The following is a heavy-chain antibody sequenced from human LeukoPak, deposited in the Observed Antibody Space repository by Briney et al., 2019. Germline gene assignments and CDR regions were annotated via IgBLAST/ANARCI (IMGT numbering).Heavy chain of an antibody. J-gene: IGHJ3*02. CDR2: INSDGSSA. CDR1: GFTFSSHW. CDR3: ARDRIVGATSVDGFDI. Sequence: GGSLRLSCAASGFTFSSHWMHWVRQVPGRELVRVSRINSDGSSATYTDSVKGRFTISRDNARNTLYLQMNSLRAEDTAVYYCARDRIVGATSVDGFDIWGQGTMVTVSS. D-gene: IGHD1-26*01. V-gene: IGHV3-74*01.